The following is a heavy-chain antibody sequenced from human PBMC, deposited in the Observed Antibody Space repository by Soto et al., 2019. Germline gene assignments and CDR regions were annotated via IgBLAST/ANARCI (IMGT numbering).Heavy chain of an antibody. CDR1: GGSISSGDYY. V-gene: IGHV4-30-4*01. CDR3: ARDRASFYCSSTSCHRYGMDV. D-gene: IGHD2-2*01. J-gene: IGHJ6*02. CDR2: IYYSGST. Sequence: SETLSLPCTVSGGSISSGDYYWSWIRQPPGKGLEWIGYIYYSGSTYYNPSLKSRVTISVDTSKNQFSLKLSSVTAADTAVYYCARDRASFYCSSTSCHRYGMDVWGQGTTVTVSS.